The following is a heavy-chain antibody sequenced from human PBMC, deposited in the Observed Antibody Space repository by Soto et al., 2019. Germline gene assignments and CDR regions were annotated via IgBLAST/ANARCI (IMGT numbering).Heavy chain of an antibody. J-gene: IGHJ1*01. Sequence: PSETLSLTCTVSGGSISSYYWSWIRQPPGKGLEWIGYFFYSGSSNYNPSFKSRVTISVDTSKSQFSLKLSFLTVADTAVYYCARGWGGYFQHWGQGTLVTVSS. D-gene: IGHD7-27*01. V-gene: IGHV4-59*01. CDR3: ARGWGGYFQH. CDR2: FFYSGSS. CDR1: GGSISSYY.